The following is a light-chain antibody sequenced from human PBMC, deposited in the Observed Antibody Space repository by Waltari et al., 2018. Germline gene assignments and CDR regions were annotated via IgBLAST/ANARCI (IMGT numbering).Light chain of an antibody. V-gene: IGLV3-21*02. Sequence: SYVLTQPPSVSVAPGQTARITWGENDIGSKSVHWYQQKPGQAPVLVVFDDSARPPGIPERFSGSNSGNTATLTISRVEAGDEADYYCQVWDSVSDHVFFGGGTKLTVL. CDR3: QVWDSVSDHVF. J-gene: IGLJ2*01. CDR2: DDS. CDR1: DIGSKS.